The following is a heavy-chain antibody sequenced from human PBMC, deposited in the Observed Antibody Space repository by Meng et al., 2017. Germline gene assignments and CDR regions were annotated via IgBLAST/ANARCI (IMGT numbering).Heavy chain of an antibody. CDR2: ISSSSSYI. CDR3: ARGGGWTGSFRAGFDL. V-gene: IGHV3-21*01. J-gene: IGHJ2*01. CDR1: GFTFSSYS. Sequence: GGSLRLSCAASGFTFSSYSMNWVRQAPGKGLEWVSSISSSSSYIYYADSVKGRFTISRDNAKNSLYLQMNSLRAEDTAVYYCARGGGWTGSFRAGFDLWGRGTLVTVSS. D-gene: IGHD3/OR15-3a*01.